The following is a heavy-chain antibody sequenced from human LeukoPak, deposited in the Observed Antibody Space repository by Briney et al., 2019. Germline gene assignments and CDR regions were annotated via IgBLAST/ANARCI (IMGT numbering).Heavy chain of an antibody. J-gene: IGHJ4*02. Sequence: ASVKVSCTASGYTFTTYYMHWVRQAPGQGLDWLGVINSSAGSTTYAQKFQGRLTMTRDTSTSTVYMELSSLRSDDTAMYYCARDRLLGDGYNDYFDYWGQGTLVTVSS. D-gene: IGHD5-24*01. CDR2: INSSAGST. CDR1: GYTFTTYY. CDR3: ARDRLLGDGYNDYFDY. V-gene: IGHV1-46*01.